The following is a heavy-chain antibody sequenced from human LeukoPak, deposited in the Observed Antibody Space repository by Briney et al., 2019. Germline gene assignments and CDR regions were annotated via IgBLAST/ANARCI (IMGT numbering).Heavy chain of an antibody. V-gene: IGHV4-59*01. CDR2: IYYSGST. D-gene: IGHD7-27*01. Sequence: SETLSLTCTVSGGSISSYYWSWIRQPPGKGLEWIGYIYYSGSTNYNPSLTSRVTISVDTSKNQFSLKLSSVTAADTAVYYCAREVTGDILPPGPSHIRYFDYWGQGTLVTVSS. J-gene: IGHJ4*02. CDR1: GGSISSYY. CDR3: AREVTGDILPPGPSHIRYFDY.